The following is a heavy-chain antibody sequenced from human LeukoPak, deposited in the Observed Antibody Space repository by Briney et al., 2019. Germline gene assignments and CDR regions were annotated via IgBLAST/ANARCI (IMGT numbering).Heavy chain of an antibody. Sequence: SETLSLTCTGSGGSIRSTDYYWGWIRQPPGKGLEWIATIYYSGSTYHNPSFKSRVTISVDTSKNQFSLNLNSVTAADTAVYYCAREPVEVPRSAEFDLWGQGTLVTVSS. CDR2: IYYSGST. V-gene: IGHV4-39*02. J-gene: IGHJ4*02. CDR1: GGSIRSTDYY. CDR3: AREPVEVPRSAEFDL.